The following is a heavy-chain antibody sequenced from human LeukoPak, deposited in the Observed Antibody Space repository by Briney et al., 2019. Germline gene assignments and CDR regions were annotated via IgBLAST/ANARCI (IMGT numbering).Heavy chain of an antibody. CDR1: GYTFTSYY. Sequence: ASVKVSCKASGYTFTSYYMHWVRQAPGQGLEWMGIINPSGGSTSYAQKFQGRVTMTRDTSISTAYMELSRLRSDDTAVYYCARDMGSSWTIDYWGQGTLVTVSS. D-gene: IGHD6-13*01. CDR3: ARDMGSSWTIDY. J-gene: IGHJ4*02. CDR2: INPSGGST. V-gene: IGHV1-46*01.